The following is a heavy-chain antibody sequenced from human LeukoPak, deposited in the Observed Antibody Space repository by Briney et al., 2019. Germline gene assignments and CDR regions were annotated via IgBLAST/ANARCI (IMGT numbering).Heavy chain of an antibody. Sequence: PGGSLRLSCVVSGFTFSPYSMNWVRQAPGKGLEWVAVISYDGSNKYYADSVKGRFTISRDNSKNTLYLQMNSLRAEDTAVYYCARGTIFGVVIINYYYMDVWGKGTTVTVSS. CDR2: ISYDGSNK. V-gene: IGHV3-30*04. J-gene: IGHJ6*03. CDR3: ARGTIFGVVIINYYYMDV. CDR1: GFTFSPYS. D-gene: IGHD3-3*01.